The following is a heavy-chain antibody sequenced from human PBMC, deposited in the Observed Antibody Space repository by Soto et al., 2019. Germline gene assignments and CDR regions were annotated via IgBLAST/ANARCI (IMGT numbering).Heavy chain of an antibody. Sequence: PSETLSLTCTVSGGSISSYYWSWIRQPPGKGLEWIGYIYYSGSTNYNPSLKSRVTISVDTSKNQFSLKLSSVTAADTAVYYCAQLAGTFFDYWGQGTLVTVSS. D-gene: IGHD6-19*01. J-gene: IGHJ4*02. CDR3: AQLAGTFFDY. V-gene: IGHV4-59*01. CDR1: GGSISSYY. CDR2: IYYSGST.